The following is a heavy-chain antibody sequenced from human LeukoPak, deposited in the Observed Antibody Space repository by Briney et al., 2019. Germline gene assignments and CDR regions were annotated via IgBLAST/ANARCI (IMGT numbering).Heavy chain of an antibody. V-gene: IGHV4-34*01. J-gene: IGHJ4*02. CDR2: INHSGST. Sequence: SETLSLTCAVYGGSFSGYYWSWIRQPPGKGLEWIGEINHSGSTNYNPSLKSRVTISVDTSKNQFSLKLSSVTAADTAEYYCARAHYYDSSGYYSPFDYWGQGTLVTVSS. CDR1: GGSFSGYY. CDR3: ARAHYYDSSGYYSPFDY. D-gene: IGHD3-22*01.